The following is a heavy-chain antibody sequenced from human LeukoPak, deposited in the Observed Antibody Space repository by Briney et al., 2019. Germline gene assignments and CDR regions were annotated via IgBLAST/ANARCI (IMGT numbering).Heavy chain of an antibody. CDR2: IYYIGSS. Sequence: SETLSLTCSVSGGSISSYYWTWVRQPPGKGLEWIGDIYYIGSSNYNPSLKSLVTMSVDPSKNQYSLKLSSVTAAHTAVYYCARVIRAPADYFDYWGQGALVTVSS. CDR1: GGSISSYY. CDR3: ARVIRAPADYFDY. J-gene: IGHJ4*02. V-gene: IGHV4-59*01. D-gene: IGHD2-2*01.